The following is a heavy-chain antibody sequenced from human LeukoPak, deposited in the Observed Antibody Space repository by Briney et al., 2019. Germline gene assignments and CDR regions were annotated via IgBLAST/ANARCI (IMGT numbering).Heavy chain of an antibody. J-gene: IGHJ4*02. CDR2: IYYGGST. D-gene: IGHD6-19*01. V-gene: IGHV4-59*01. CDR1: GGSISTYY. Sequence: PSETLSLTCTVSGGSISTYYWSWIRQPPGKGLEWIGYIYYGGSTNYNPSLKSRVTISVDTSKNQFSLKLSSVTAADTAMYYCARATVAGAFDFWGQGTLVTVPS. CDR3: ARATVAGAFDF.